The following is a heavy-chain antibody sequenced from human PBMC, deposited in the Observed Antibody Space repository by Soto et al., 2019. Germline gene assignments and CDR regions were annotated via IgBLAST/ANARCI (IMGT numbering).Heavy chain of an antibody. Sequence: KTASGTVRSYALLWALQAPKKGLEWMGGIIPICGTANYAQKFQGRVTITADKSTSTAYMELSSLRSEDTAVYYCARGTSYQYYYYGMDVCGQGTTVP. CDR3: ARGTSYQYYYYGMDV. CDR2: IIPICGTA. V-gene: IGHV1-69*06. CDR1: SGTVRSYA. J-gene: IGHJ6*02. D-gene: IGHD3-16*01.